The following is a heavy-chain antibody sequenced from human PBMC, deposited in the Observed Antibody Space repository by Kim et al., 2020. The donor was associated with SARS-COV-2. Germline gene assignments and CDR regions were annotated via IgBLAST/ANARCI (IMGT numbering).Heavy chain of an antibody. CDR3: AKSELLYYYYYYMDV. CDR1: GFTFSSYA. D-gene: IGHD2-15*01. CDR2: ISGSGGST. V-gene: IGHV3-23*01. J-gene: IGHJ6*03. Sequence: GGSLRLSCAASGFTFSSYAMSWVRRAPGKGLEWVSAISGSGGSTYYADSVKGRFTISRDNSKNTLYLQMNSLRAEDTAVYYCAKSELLYYYYYYMDVWGKGTTVTVSS.